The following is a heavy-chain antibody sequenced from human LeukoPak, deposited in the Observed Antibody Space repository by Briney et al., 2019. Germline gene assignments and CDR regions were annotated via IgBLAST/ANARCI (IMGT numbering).Heavy chain of an antibody. D-gene: IGHD3-10*01. CDR2: ISGSGGST. Sequence: GGSLRLSCAASGFTFSTYGMSWVRQAPGKGLEWVSGISGSGGSTYYADSVKGRFTISRDNSKNTLYLQMNSLRAEDTAVYYCAKADYASGTYGAFDYWGQGTLVTVSS. CDR3: AKADYASGTYGAFDY. J-gene: IGHJ4*02. V-gene: IGHV3-23*01. CDR1: GFTFSTYG.